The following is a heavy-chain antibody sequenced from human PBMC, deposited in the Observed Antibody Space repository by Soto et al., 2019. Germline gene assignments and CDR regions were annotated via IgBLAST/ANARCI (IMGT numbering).Heavy chain of an antibody. Sequence: ASVKVSCKASGYTFTGYYMHWVRQAPGQGLEWMGWINPNSGGTNYAQKFQGRVTMTRDTSISTAYMELSRLKSDDTAVYYCARPVTGTASYYYYYGMDVWGQGTTVTVSS. CDR3: ARPVTGTASYYYYYGMDV. V-gene: IGHV1-2*02. J-gene: IGHJ6*02. D-gene: IGHD1-20*01. CDR1: GYTFTGYY. CDR2: INPNSGGT.